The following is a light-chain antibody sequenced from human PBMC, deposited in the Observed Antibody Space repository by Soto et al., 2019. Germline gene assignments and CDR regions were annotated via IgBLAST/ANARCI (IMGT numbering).Light chain of an antibody. V-gene: IGLV3-21*02. CDR2: DDA. J-gene: IGLJ1*01. CDR3: QVWDSSGDQYV. CDR1: NIGSKR. Sequence: YELTQPPSVSVAPGQTARISCGGNNIGSKRVHWYQQRPGQAPLLVVYDDADRPSGIPERFSGSNFGNAATLTISRVEAGDGADYYCQVWDSSGDQYVFGAGTKVTVL.